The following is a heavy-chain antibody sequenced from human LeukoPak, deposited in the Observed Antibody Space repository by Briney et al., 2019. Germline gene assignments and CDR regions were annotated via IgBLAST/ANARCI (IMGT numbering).Heavy chain of an antibody. CDR3: TRAGHRGLY. CDR1: GGSICDYY. Sequence: SETLSLTCTVPGGSICDYYWSWNRQRPGKGLEWIGYVYNSVSTNYNPSLRSRVTTSVDTSKNQFYLKLNSVTAADTAVYYCTRAGHRGLYWGKGILVTVSS. D-gene: IGHD3/OR15-3a*01. J-gene: IGHJ4*02. CDR2: VYNSVST. V-gene: IGHV4-59*01.